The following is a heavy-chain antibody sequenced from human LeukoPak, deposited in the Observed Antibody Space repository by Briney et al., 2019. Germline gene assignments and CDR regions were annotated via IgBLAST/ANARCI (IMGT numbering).Heavy chain of an antibody. J-gene: IGHJ4*02. D-gene: IGHD1-26*01. CDR1: GFTFSSYG. V-gene: IGHV3-30*02. CDR2: IRYDGSNK. CDR3: AALPYIVGAHLDY. Sequence: GGSLRLSCAASGFTFSSYGMHWVRQAPGKGLEWVAFIRYDGSNKYYADSVKGRFTISRDNSKNTLYLQMNSLRAEDTAVYYCAALPYIVGAHLDYWGQGTLVTVSS.